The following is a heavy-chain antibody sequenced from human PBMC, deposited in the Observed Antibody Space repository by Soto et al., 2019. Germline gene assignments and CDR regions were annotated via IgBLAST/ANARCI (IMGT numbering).Heavy chain of an antibody. CDR2: IYYSGST. V-gene: IGHV4-39*01. D-gene: IGHD3-22*01. Sequence: SETLSLTCTVSGGSISSSGYYWSWIRQHPGKGLEWIGSIYYSGSTYYNPSLKSRVTISVDTSKNQFSLKLSSVTAADTAVYYCAIHLYYDRLQTYYYYGMDVWGQGTTVTVSS. CDR1: GGSISSSGYY. J-gene: IGHJ6*02. CDR3: AIHLYYDRLQTYYYYGMDV.